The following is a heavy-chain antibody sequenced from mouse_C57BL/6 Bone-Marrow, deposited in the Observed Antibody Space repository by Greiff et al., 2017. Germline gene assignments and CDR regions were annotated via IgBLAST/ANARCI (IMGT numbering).Heavy chain of an antibody. V-gene: IGHV1-64*01. Sequence: VQLQQPGAKLVKPGASVKLSCKASGYTFTSYWMHWVKQRPGQGLEWIGMIHPNSGSTNYNEKFKSKDTLTVDKSSSTAYMQLSSLTSEDSAVYYCAREEPFDYWGQGTTLTVSS. CDR1: GYTFTSYW. CDR3: AREEPFDY. CDR2: IHPNSGST. J-gene: IGHJ2*01.